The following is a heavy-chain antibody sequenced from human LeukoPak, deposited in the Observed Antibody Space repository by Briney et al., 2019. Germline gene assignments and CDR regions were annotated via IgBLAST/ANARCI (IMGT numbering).Heavy chain of an antibody. J-gene: IGHJ4*02. CDR2: ISRSAATI. Sequence: GGSLRLSCAGSGLTFSSYEMNWVRQAPGKGLEWVSSISRSAATIYYADSVKGRFTISRDNAKNSLYLQMNSLRADDTAVYYCARGSIVATFGYWGQGTLVTVSS. CDR3: ARGSIVATFGY. CDR1: GLTFSSYE. D-gene: IGHD5-12*01. V-gene: IGHV3-48*03.